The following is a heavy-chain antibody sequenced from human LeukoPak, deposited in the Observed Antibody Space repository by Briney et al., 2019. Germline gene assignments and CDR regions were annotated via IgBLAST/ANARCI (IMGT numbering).Heavy chain of an antibody. Sequence: TGGSLRLSCAASGLTFSTYAMSWVRQAPGKGPEWVSYISGSGGDTYYADSVKGRFTISRDNAKNSLYLQMNSLRAEDTAVYYCARDLVVTPIDYWGQGTLVTVSS. D-gene: IGHD4-23*01. CDR2: ISGSGGDT. CDR1: GLTFSTYA. V-gene: IGHV3-23*01. CDR3: ARDLVVTPIDY. J-gene: IGHJ4*02.